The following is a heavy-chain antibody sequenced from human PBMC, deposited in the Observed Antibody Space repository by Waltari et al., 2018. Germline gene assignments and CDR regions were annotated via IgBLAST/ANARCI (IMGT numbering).Heavy chain of an antibody. CDR3: AKERYYYDSSSSTDY. CDR2: IRYDGSNK. CDR1: GFNFSSYG. V-gene: IGHV3-30*02. D-gene: IGHD3-22*01. J-gene: IGHJ4*02. Sequence: QVQLVESGGGVVQPGGSLRLSCQASGFNFSSYGMHWVRQAPGKGLEWVAFIRYDGSNKYYADSVKGRFTISRDNSKNTLYLQMNSLRAEDTAVYYCAKERYYYDSSSSTDYWGQGTLVTVSS.